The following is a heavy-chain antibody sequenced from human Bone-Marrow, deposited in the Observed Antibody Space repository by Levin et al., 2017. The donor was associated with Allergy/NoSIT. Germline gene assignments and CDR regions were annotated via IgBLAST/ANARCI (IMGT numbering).Heavy chain of an antibody. CDR2: INSDGSST. D-gene: IGHD4-17*01. CDR3: AVSTVTTAIDY. V-gene: IGHV3-74*01. J-gene: IGHJ4*02. Sequence: GESLKISCAASGFTFSSYWMHWVRQAPGKGLVWVSRINSDGSSTSYADSVKGRFTISRDNAKNTLYLQMNSLRAEDTAVYYCAVSTVTTAIDYWGQGTLVTVSS. CDR1: GFTFSSYW.